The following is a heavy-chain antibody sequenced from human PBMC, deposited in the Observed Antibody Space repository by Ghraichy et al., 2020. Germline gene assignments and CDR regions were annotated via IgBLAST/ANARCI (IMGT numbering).Heavy chain of an antibody. V-gene: IGHV3-53*01. CDR2: LDSRGSA. CDR1: GFIVSDNY. J-gene: IGHJ4*02. D-gene: IGHD3-3*01. CDR3: AKAPGTSAWPYYFDS. Sequence: GGSLRLSCAASGFIVSDNYMNWVRQAPGKRLEWVSLLDSRGSAQYADSVKGRSSVSRDKNKNTVLLQMNGLRAEDTAIYYCAKAPGTSAWPYYFDSWGQGILVTVSS.